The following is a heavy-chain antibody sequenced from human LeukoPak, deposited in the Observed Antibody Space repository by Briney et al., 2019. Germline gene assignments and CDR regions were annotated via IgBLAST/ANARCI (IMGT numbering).Heavy chain of an antibody. V-gene: IGHV3-48*01. D-gene: IGHD3-16*01. CDR3: ARDQGGVGY. J-gene: IGHJ4*02. CDR1: GFTSNNYG. Sequence: PGGSLRLSCAASGFTSNNYGMHWVRQAPGKGLEWVSYISSFSGTINYADSVKGRFTISRDNAKNSLYLQMNSLRAEDTAVYYCARDQGGVGYWGQGTLVTVSS. CDR2: ISSFSGTI.